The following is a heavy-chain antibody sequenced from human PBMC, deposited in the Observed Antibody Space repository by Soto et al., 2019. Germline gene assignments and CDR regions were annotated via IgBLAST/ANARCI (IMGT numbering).Heavy chain of an antibody. J-gene: IGHJ5*02. D-gene: IGHD3-3*01. V-gene: IGHV1-18*01. CDR2: IGTHNGDT. CDR3: ARDWRGAEGFDP. CDR1: GYTFNNYG. Sequence: QVQLVQSGTEVKKPGASVKVSCKASGYTFNNYGFSWVRQGPGQGLEWVGWIGTHNGDTTYAQSFQGRVTMTIDTSTTTSYMELTSLTFDDTAVYFCARDWRGAEGFDPWGQGTLVIVSS.